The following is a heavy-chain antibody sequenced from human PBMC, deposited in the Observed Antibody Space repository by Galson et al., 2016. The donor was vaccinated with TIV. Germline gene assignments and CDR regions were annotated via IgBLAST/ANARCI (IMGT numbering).Heavy chain of an antibody. CDR3: ARVRYCSSTNCWNFLDY. Sequence: SLRLSCAASGFSFSNYGMHWVRQAPGKGLEWVAVIWYDGNNKYYADSVKGRFTISRDNSKNTLYLQMNSLRAEDTAVYYCARVRYCSSTNCWNFLDYWGQGTLVTVSS. CDR2: IWYDGNNK. CDR1: GFSFSNYG. J-gene: IGHJ4*02. D-gene: IGHD2-2*01. V-gene: IGHV3-33*01.